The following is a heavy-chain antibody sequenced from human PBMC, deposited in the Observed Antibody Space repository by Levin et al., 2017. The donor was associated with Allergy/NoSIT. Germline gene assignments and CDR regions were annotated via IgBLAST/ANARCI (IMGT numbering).Heavy chain of an antibody. CDR3: ARVYCSTTRCYSVDN. V-gene: IGHV3-23*01. CDR1: GFTFSSST. CDR2: IGGSDATT. J-gene: IGHJ4*02. Sequence: GESLKISCAASGFTFSSSTMTWVRQAPGKGLEWVSSIGGSDATTYYAGSVKGRFTISRDNSENTLYLQMNSLRAEDTAVYFCARVYCSTTRCYSVDNWGRGTLVTVSS. D-gene: IGHD2-2*01.